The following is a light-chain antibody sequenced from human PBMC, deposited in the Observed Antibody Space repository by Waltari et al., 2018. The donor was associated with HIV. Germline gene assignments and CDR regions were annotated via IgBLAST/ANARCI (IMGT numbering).Light chain of an antibody. CDR2: GAS. CDR3: QQYNNWPLSFT. Sequence: EIVMTQSPATLSVSPGERATLSCRASQSVSSNLDWYQQKPGQAPRLLIYGASTRATGIPARFSGSGSGTEFTLTISSLQSEDFAVYYCQQYNNWPLSFTFGPGTKVDIK. J-gene: IGKJ3*01. CDR1: QSVSSN. V-gene: IGKV3-15*01.